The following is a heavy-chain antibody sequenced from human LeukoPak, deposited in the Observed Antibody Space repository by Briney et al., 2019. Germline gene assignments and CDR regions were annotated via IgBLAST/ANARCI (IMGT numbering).Heavy chain of an antibody. CDR2: IDWDDDK. V-gene: IGHV2-70*11. CDR1: GCSLSTSGMC. Sequence: SGPTLVKPPQTLTLTCTVSGCSLSTSGMCVSGIHQLPGKALEWLTRIDWDDDKYYSTSLKTRLSISKDTSKNPVVLTMTNIDPVDTATYFCARTLIRRDGYNFVYWGQGTLVTVSS. D-gene: IGHD5-24*01. CDR3: ARTLIRRDGYNFVY. J-gene: IGHJ4*02.